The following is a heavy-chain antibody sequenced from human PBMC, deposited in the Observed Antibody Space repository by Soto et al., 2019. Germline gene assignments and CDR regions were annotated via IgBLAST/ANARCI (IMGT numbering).Heavy chain of an antibody. CDR2: INAGNGNT. Sequence: KVSCKASGYTFTSYAMHWVRQAPGQRPEWMGWINAGNGNTKYPQKFQGRVTITRDTSASTAYMELSSLRSEDTAVYYCAREDIVVVPAATGLGYYYYYMDVWGKGTTVTVSS. CDR1: GYTFTSYA. J-gene: IGHJ6*03. V-gene: IGHV1-3*01. D-gene: IGHD2-2*01. CDR3: AREDIVVVPAATGLGYYYYYMDV.